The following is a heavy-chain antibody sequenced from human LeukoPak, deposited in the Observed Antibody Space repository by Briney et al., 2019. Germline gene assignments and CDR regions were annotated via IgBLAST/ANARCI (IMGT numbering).Heavy chain of an antibody. V-gene: IGHV3-21*01. CDR2: ISSSSSYI. D-gene: IGHD2-21*02. CDR1: GFTFSSYS. Sequence: GGSLRLSCAASGFTFSSYSMNWVRQAPGKGLEWVSSISSSSSYIYYADSVKGRFTISRDNAKNSLYLQMNSLRAEDTAVYYCARDCGGDCPPEDYYGMDVWGQGTTVTV. CDR3: ARDCGGDCPPEDYYGMDV. J-gene: IGHJ6*02.